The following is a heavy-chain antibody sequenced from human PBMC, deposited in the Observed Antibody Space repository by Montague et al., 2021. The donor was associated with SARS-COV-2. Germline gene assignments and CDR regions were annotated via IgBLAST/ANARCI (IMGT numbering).Heavy chain of an antibody. CDR1: GGSISSGGYY. CDR2: IYSSGIT. D-gene: IGHD3-22*01. J-gene: IGHJ3*02. V-gene: IGHV4-31*03. CDR3: ARGQGITMIVVVIGAFDT. Sequence: TLSLTCTVAGGSISSGGYYWSWFRQHPGKGLEWIGYIYSSGITYYNPSLKSRATISVDTSTNQFSLKLSSVTAADTAVYYCARGQGITMIVVVIGAFDTWGQGTMVTVSS.